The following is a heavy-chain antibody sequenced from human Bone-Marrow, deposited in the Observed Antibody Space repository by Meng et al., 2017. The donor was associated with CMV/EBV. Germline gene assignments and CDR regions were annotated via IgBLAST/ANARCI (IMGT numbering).Heavy chain of an antibody. V-gene: IGHV4-39*07. CDR2: IYYSGST. J-gene: IGHJ4*02. Sequence: SETLSLTCTVSGGSISSSSNYYWGWIRQPPGKGLEWIGSIYYSGSTNYNPSLKSRVTISVDTSKNQFSLKLSSVTAADTAVYYCARGPYSSSHWGQGTLVTVSS. CDR3: ARGPYSSSH. CDR1: GGSISSSSNYY. D-gene: IGHD6-13*01.